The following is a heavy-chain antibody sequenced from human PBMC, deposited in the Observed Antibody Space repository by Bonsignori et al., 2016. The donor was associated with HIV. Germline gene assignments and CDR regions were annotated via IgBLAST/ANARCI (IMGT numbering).Heavy chain of an antibody. V-gene: IGHV3-49*02. J-gene: IGHJ4*02. CDR3: TGYYDFWSGYYSPPTLKDY. D-gene: IGHD3-3*01. Sequence: WIRQPPGKGLEWVGFIRSKAYGGTTEYAASVKGRFTISRDDSKSIAYLQMNSLKTEDTAVYYCTGYYDFWSGYYSPPTLKDYWGQGTLVTVSS. CDR2: IRSKAYGGTT.